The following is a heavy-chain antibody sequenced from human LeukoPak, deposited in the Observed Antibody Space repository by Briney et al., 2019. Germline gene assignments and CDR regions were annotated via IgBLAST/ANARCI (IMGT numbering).Heavy chain of an antibody. CDR1: GDSITSGDYF. CDR2: IYAGGGT. V-gene: IGHV4-61*02. D-gene: IGHD1-26*01. CDR3: ARYRLGWFDP. J-gene: IGHJ5*02. Sequence: SQTLSLTCTVSGDSITSGDYFWSWIRQPAGKGLEWIGRIYAGGGTNYTPSLKSRVTLSVDTSKTQFSLKVTSVTAADTAVYYCARYRLGWFDPWGQGTLVTVSS.